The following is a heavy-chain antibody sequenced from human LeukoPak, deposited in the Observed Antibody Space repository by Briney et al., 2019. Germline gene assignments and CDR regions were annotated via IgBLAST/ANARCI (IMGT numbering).Heavy chain of an antibody. CDR3: ARDSTYYYDSSGFYYNYHGMDV. Sequence: PSETLSLTCAVYGGSFSGYYWSWIRQPPGRGLEWIGYIYYSGSTSYNPSLKSRVTISVDMSKNQFSLNLSSVTAADTAVYYCARDSTYYYDSSGFYYNYHGMDVWGQGTTVTVSS. V-gene: IGHV4-59*01. D-gene: IGHD3-22*01. CDR2: IYYSGST. CDR1: GGSFSGYY. J-gene: IGHJ6*02.